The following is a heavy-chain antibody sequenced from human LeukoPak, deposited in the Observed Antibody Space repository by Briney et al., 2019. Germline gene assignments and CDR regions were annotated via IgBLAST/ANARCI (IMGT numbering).Heavy chain of an antibody. CDR1: GFTFNSYA. V-gene: IGHV3-30-3*01. D-gene: IGHD3-9*01. CDR2: ISYDGSNK. CDR3: ARATIRYFDWLSAFDI. Sequence: GGSLRLSCAASGFTFNSYAMHWVRQAPGKGLEWVAVISYDGSNKYYADSVKGRFTISRDNSKNTLYLQMNSLRAEDTAVYYCARATIRYFDWLSAFDIWGQGTMVTVSS. J-gene: IGHJ3*02.